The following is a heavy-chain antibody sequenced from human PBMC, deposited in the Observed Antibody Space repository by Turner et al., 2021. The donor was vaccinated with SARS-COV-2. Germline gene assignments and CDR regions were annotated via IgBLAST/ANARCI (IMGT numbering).Heavy chain of an antibody. CDR1: GGSISSYY. D-gene: IGHD6-19*01. Sequence: QVHLQESGPGLVNPSETLSLTCTVSGGSISSYYLSWIRQPPGKGLEWIGYIHYSGSTNYNPSPKSRVTISGETSKNQFSLKLSSVTDADTAVYYCARHGFSGWDGGGMDVWGQGTTVTVSS. V-gene: IGHV4-59*08. CDR2: IHYSGST. CDR3: ARHGFSGWDGGGMDV. J-gene: IGHJ6*02.